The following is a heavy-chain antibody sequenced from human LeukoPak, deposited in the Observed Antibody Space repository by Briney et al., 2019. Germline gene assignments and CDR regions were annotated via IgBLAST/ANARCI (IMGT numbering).Heavy chain of an antibody. CDR3: AKDSQIVVPAATLDY. V-gene: IGHV3-30*18. J-gene: IGHJ4*02. D-gene: IGHD2-2*01. Sequence: PGGSLRLSCAASGFTFSSYGMHWVRQAPGKGLEWVAVISYDGSNKYYADPVKGRFTISRDNSKNTLYLQMNSLRAEDTAVYYCAKDSQIVVPAATLDYWGQGTLVTVSS. CDR2: ISYDGSNK. CDR1: GFTFSSYG.